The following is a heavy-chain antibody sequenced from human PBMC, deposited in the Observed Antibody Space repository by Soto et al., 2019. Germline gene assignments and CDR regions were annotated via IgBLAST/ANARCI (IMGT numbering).Heavy chain of an antibody. CDR3: AYGLYHYNSAGYPYGMVV. D-gene: IGHD3-22*01. Sequence: QITLKESGPALVKPTQTLTLTCTFSGFSLSTGGSGVGWVRQPPGKALECLALLYWNEDKPYSPSLGSRLIATKDTSKSQVVLTVLNVDPAYTATYYCAYGLYHYNSAGYPYGMVVWGQGPPVTVSS. V-gene: IGHV2-5*01. J-gene: IGHJ6*02. CDR1: GFSLSTGGSG. CDR2: LYWNEDK.